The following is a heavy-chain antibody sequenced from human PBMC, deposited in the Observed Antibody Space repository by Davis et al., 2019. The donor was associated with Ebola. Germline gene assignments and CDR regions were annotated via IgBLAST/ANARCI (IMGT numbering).Heavy chain of an antibody. V-gene: IGHV4-39*01. CDR2: IYYSGST. J-gene: IGHJ5*02. Sequence: MPSETLSLTCTVSGGSISSSSYYWGWTRQPQGTGLEWIGRIYYSGSTYYNPSLKSRVTISVDTSKNQFSLKLSSVTAADTAVYYCARQGLWFGELLYPNWFDPWGQGTLVTVSS. CDR1: GGSISSSSYY. CDR3: ARQGLWFGELLYPNWFDP. D-gene: IGHD3-10*01.